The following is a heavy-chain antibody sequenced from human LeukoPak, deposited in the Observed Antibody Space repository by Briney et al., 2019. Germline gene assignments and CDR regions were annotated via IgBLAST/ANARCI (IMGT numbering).Heavy chain of an antibody. Sequence: PGGSLRLSCAASGFTFSSYWMSWVRQAPGKGLEWVANIKQDGSEKYYVDSVKGRFTISRDNAKNSLYLQMNSLRAEDTAVYYCARESDGYSSSWYYYYYYMDVWGKGTTVTISS. D-gene: IGHD6-13*01. J-gene: IGHJ6*03. CDR1: GFTFSSYW. V-gene: IGHV3-7*01. CDR3: ARESDGYSSSWYYYYYYMDV. CDR2: IKQDGSEK.